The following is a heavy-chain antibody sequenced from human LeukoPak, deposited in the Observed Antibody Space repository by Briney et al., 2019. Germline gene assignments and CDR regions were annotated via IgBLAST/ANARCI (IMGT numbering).Heavy chain of an antibody. V-gene: IGHV4-59*12. D-gene: IGHD6-19*01. CDR3: ASQQKGIAVWVNWFDP. J-gene: IGHJ5*02. CDR2: IYYSGST. CDR1: GGSISSYY. Sequence: PSETLSLTCTVSGGSISSYYWSWIRQPPGKGLEWIGYIYYSGSTNYNPSLKSRVTMSVDTSKNQFSLKLSSVTAADTAVYYCASQQKGIAVWVNWFDPWGQGTLVTVSS.